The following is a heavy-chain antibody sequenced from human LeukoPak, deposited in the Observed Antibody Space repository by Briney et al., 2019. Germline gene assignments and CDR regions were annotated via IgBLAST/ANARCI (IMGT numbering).Heavy chain of an antibody. CDR3: ASGEWPQDY. Sequence: GGSLRLSCAASGFTVSGNYMTWVRQAPGRGLEWVSVIYGGGNTYYPDSVKGRFTISRDNSKNTLYLQMNSLRAEDTAVYYCASGEWPQDYWGQGTLVTVSS. CDR1: GFTVSGNY. V-gene: IGHV3-53*01. CDR2: IYGGGNT. D-gene: IGHD3-10*01. J-gene: IGHJ4*02.